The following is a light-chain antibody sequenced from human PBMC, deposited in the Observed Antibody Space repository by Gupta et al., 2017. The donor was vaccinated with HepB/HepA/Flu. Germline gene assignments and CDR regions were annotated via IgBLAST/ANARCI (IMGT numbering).Light chain of an antibody. J-gene: IGLJ1*01. V-gene: IGLV2-11*01. CDR1: SSDVGGYNY. Sequence: QSALTRPRSVSGSPGQSVTISCTGTSSDVGGYNYVSWYQQHPGTAPKLMIYDVSKRPSGVPDRFSGSKSGNTASLTISGLQAEDEADYYCCSYAGSYTYVFGTGTKVTVL. CDR2: DVS. CDR3: CSYAGSYTYV.